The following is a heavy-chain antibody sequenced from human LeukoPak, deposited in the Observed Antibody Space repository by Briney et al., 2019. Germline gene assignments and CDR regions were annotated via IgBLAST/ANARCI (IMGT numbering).Heavy chain of an antibody. Sequence: ASVKVSCNGSGYTFTGYYIHWVRQAPGQGLEWMGYINPNSGYPNYAQKVQDSVTVTRDTSISTAYMELGRLRSDDTAVYYCARVGKWLQDWYFDLWGRGTLVTVST. V-gene: IGHV1-2*02. D-gene: IGHD5-24*01. CDR3: ARVGKWLQDWYFDL. CDR2: INPNSGYP. CDR1: GYTFTGYY. J-gene: IGHJ2*01.